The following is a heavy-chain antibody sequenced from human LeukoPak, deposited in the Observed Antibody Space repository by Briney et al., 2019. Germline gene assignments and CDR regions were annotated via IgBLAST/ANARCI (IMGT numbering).Heavy chain of an antibody. CDR2: ISGRGVST. CDR3: ARVKWELRFQPQIFDF. Sequence: GGSLRLSCAASGFTFNNYAMSWVRQAPGKGLEWVSSISGRGVSTYYADSVKGRFTISRDNSKNTLFLQMNSLRAEDTAVYYCARVKWELRFQPQIFDFWGQGTLVTVSS. CDR1: GFTFNNYA. D-gene: IGHD1-26*01. V-gene: IGHV3-23*01. J-gene: IGHJ4*02.